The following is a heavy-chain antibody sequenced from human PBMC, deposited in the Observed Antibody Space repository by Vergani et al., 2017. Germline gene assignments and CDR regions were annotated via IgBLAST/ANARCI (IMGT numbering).Heavy chain of an antibody. CDR2: IWYDGSNK. CDR3: ARDRLVAGFDY. J-gene: IGHJ4*02. V-gene: IGHV3-33*01. D-gene: IGHD6-19*01. Sequence: QVQLVESGGGVVQPGRSLRLSCAASGFTFSSYGMHWVRQAPGKGLEGVAVIWYDGSNKYYADSVKGRFTISRDNSKNTLYLQMNSLRAEDTAVYYCARDRLVAGFDYWGQGTLVTVSS. CDR1: GFTFSSYG.